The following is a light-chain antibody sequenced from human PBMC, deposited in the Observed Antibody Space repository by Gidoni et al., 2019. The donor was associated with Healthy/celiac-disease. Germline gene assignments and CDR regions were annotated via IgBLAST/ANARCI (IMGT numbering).Light chain of an antibody. CDR2: NDS. J-gene: IGLJ1*01. Sequence: SYELTQPPSVSVSPGQTARITCSGDALPKQYAYWYQQKPGQAPVLVIYNDSERPSGIPERFSGSSSGTTVTLTISGVQAEDEADYYCQSADSSGTPYVFGTGTKVTVL. CDR1: ALPKQY. V-gene: IGLV3-25*03. CDR3: QSADSSGTPYV.